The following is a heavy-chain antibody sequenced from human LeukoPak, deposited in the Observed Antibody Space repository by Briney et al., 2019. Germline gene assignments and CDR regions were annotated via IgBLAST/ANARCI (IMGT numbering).Heavy chain of an antibody. CDR1: GDSISSGDYY. J-gene: IGHJ4*02. CDR2: INYSGTT. CDR3: ARTYCRGGTCYSWDY. D-gene: IGHD2-15*01. Sequence: SETLSLTCTVSGDSISSGDYYWSWARQHPGKGLEWIGYINYSGTTYYNQSLTSRVTISVDTSKNQFSLKLSSVTAADTAVYYCARTYCRGGTCYSWDYWGQGTLVTVSS. V-gene: IGHV4-31*03.